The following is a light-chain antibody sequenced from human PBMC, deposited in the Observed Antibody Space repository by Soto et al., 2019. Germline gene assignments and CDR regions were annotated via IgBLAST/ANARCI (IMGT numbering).Light chain of an antibody. CDR2: STS. CDR1: QYISGY. Sequence: DIQLTQSPSFLSASVGDRVTITCRASQYISGYLAWYQQKPGKAPKLLIYSTSTLQSGVPSRFSGSGSGTEFTLTISSLQSEDFAVYYCQHYHGWPITFGQGTRLEIK. V-gene: IGKV1-9*01. J-gene: IGKJ5*01. CDR3: QHYHGWPIT.